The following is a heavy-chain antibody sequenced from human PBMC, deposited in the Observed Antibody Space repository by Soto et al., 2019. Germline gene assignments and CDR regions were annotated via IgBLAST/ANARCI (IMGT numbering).Heavy chain of an antibody. CDR3: AITDRYGRGASVYSGSSGTYYGMDV. CDR1: GYTFTSYA. V-gene: IGHV1-3*01. J-gene: IGHJ6*02. CDR2: INAGNGNT. Sequence: ASVKVSCKASGYTFTSYAMRWVRQAPGQRLEWMGWINAGNGNTKYSQKFQGRVTITRDTSASTAYMELSSLRSEDTAVYYCAITDRYGRGASVYSGSSGTYYGMDVWGQGTTVTVSS. D-gene: IGHD1-26*01.